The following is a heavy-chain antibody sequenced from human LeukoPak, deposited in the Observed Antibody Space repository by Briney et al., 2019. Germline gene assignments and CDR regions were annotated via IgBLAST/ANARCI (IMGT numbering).Heavy chain of an antibody. D-gene: IGHD6-6*01. J-gene: IGHJ6*02. V-gene: IGHV1-8*01. CDR3: ARGLRQLVPYYYYVMDV. CDR1: GYTFTRYD. CDR2: MNPNSGNT. Sequence: GASVKVSCKASGYTFTRYDINWVRQATGQGLEWMGWMNPNSGNTGYAQKFQGRVTMTRNTSISTAYMELSSLRSEDTAVYYCARGLRQLVPYYYYVMDVWGQGTTVTVSS.